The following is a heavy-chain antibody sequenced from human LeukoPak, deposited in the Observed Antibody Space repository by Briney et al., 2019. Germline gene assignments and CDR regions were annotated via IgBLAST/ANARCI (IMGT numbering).Heavy chain of an antibody. V-gene: IGHV3-21*01. J-gene: IGHJ4*02. Sequence: GGSLRLSCAASGFTFSSYSMNWVRQAPGKGLEWVSSISSSSSYIYYADSVKGRFTISRDNSKNTLYLQMNALRAEDTAVFYCAKAKYYDSVGYYPDNWGQGTLVTVSS. D-gene: IGHD3-22*01. CDR1: GFTFSSYS. CDR3: AKAKYYDSVGYYPDN. CDR2: ISSSSSYI.